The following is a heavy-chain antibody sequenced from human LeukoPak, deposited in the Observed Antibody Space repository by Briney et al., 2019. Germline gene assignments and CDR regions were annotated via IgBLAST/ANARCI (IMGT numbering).Heavy chain of an antibody. CDR1: GGSFSGYY. CDR2: INHSGST. D-gene: IGHD3-3*01. CDR3: ATSHYDFWSGYSYFDY. Sequence: SETLSLTCAVYGGSFSGYYWSWIRQPPGKGLEWVGEINHSGSTNYNPSLKSRVTISVDTSKNQFSLKLSSVTAADTAVYYCATSHYDFWSGYSYFDYWGQGTLVTVSS. J-gene: IGHJ4*02. V-gene: IGHV4-34*01.